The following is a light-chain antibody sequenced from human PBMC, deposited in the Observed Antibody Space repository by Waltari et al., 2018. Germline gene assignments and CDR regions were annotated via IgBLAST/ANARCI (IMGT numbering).Light chain of an antibody. CDR3: MQSIHMPVM. Sequence: DVVMTQSPLSLPVTLGQPASISCRSSQSLGYSDANTYLNWFQQRPGQSPRRLIYKVSNRDSGVPDRFSGSGSGTDFTLTISRVEAEDVGVYYCMQSIHMPVMFGQGTRLDIK. CDR2: KVS. CDR1: QSLGYSDANTY. J-gene: IGKJ5*01. V-gene: IGKV2-30*01.